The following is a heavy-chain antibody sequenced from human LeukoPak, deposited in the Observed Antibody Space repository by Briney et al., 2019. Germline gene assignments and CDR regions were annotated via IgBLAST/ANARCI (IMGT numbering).Heavy chain of an antibody. CDR3: ARVAAQGAFDI. CDR1: GFTFTSYA. Sequence: PGGSLRLSCAASGFTFTSYAMSWVRQAPGKGLEWVSSISSSDYIFYADSVKGRFTISRDNAKNSLYLQMNSLRAEDTAVYYCARVAAQGAFDIWGQGTMVTVSS. CDR2: ISSSDYI. J-gene: IGHJ3*02. V-gene: IGHV3-21*01. D-gene: IGHD2-15*01.